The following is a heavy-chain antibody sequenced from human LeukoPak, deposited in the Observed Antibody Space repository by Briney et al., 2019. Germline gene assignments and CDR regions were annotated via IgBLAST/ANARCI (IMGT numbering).Heavy chain of an antibody. CDR1: GFTFSSYA. CDR2: ISYDGSNK. CDR3: ARDRGMGSGSYYGWFDP. Sequence: GGSLRLSCAASGFTFSSYAMHWVRQAPGKGLEWVAVISYDGSNKYYADSVKGRFTISRDNSKNTLYLQMNSLRAEDTAVYYCARDRGMGSGSYYGWFDPWGQGTLVTVYS. V-gene: IGHV3-30*04. D-gene: IGHD3-10*01. J-gene: IGHJ5*02.